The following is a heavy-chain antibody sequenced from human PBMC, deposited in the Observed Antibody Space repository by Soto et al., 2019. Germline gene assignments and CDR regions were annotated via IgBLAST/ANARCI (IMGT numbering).Heavy chain of an antibody. D-gene: IGHD3-16*02. Sequence: QVQLQQWGAGLLKPSETLSLTCAVYGGSFSGYYWSWIRQPPGKGLEWIGEINHSGSTNYNPSLKCRVTISVDTSKNQFSLKLSSVTAADTAVYYCARAYDYVWGSYRPSGRPFDYWGQGTLVTVSS. CDR2: INHSGST. CDR3: ARAYDYVWGSYRPSGRPFDY. J-gene: IGHJ4*02. V-gene: IGHV4-34*01. CDR1: GGSFSGYY.